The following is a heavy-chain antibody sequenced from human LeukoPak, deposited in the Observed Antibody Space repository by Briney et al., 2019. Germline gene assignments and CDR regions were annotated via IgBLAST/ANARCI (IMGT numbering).Heavy chain of an antibody. D-gene: IGHD5-24*01. Sequence: ASVTVSCKASGYTFTSYYMHWVRQAPGQGLEWMGIINPSGGSTSYAQKFQGRVTMTRDTSTSTVYMELSSLRSEDTAVYHCARVNGYDAFDIWGQGTMVTVSS. V-gene: IGHV1-46*01. CDR3: ARVNGYDAFDI. J-gene: IGHJ3*02. CDR2: INPSGGST. CDR1: GYTFTSYY.